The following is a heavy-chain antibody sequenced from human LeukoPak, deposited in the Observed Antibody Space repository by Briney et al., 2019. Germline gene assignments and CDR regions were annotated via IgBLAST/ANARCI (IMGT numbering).Heavy chain of an antibody. Sequence: GGSLRLSCAASGFTFSSYAMSWVRQAPGEGLEWVSAISGSGGSTYYADSVKGRFTISRDNSKNTLYLQMNSLRAEDTAVYYCAKPLGYCSSTSCYGGYYLDYWGQGTLVTVSS. J-gene: IGHJ4*02. CDR2: ISGSGGST. V-gene: IGHV3-23*01. D-gene: IGHD2-2*01. CDR1: GFTFSSYA. CDR3: AKPLGYCSSTSCYGGYYLDY.